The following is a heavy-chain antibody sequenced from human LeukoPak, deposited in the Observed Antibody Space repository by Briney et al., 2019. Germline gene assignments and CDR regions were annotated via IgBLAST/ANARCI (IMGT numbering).Heavy chain of an antibody. Sequence: SETLSLTCAVYGGSVSGYYWSWIRQPPGKGLEWIGEINHSGSTNYNPSLKSRVTISVDTSKNQFSLKLSSVTAADTAVYYCARGELNRISGYSYVFDYWGQGTLVTVSS. CDR1: GGSVSGYY. J-gene: IGHJ4*02. CDR3: ARGELNRISGYSYVFDY. V-gene: IGHV4-34*01. CDR2: INHSGST. D-gene: IGHD5-18*01.